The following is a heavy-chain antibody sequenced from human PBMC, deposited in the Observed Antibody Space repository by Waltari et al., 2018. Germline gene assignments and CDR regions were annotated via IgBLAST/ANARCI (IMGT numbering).Heavy chain of an antibody. D-gene: IGHD1-1*01. Sequence: QVQLVESGGGVVQSGGSLRLSCAASGFTFSDRGMHWFRQAPGNGLEWVACSSYEGRDKVFGGSVKGRFTISRDNAKNTVSLLMNSLKSEDTAVYYCATTIISPGAFDVWGQGTMVSVSS. CDR1: GFTFSDRG. J-gene: IGHJ3*01. CDR2: SSYEGRDK. CDR3: ATTIISPGAFDV. V-gene: IGHV3-30*03.